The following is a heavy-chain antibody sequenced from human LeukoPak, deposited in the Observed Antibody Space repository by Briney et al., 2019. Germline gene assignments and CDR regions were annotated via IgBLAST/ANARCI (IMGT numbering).Heavy chain of an antibody. CDR3: ARMYYYDSSGYYYNFDY. V-gene: IGHV2-70*11. CDR1: GFSLSTSGMC. J-gene: IGHJ4*02. D-gene: IGHD3-22*01. CDR2: IDWDDDK. Sequence: SGPALVKPTHTLTLTCTFSGFSLSTSGMCVSWIRQPPGKALERLARIDWDDDKYYSTSLKTRLTISKDTSKNQVVLTMTNMDPVDTATYYCARMYYYDSSGYYYNFDYWGQGTLVTVSS.